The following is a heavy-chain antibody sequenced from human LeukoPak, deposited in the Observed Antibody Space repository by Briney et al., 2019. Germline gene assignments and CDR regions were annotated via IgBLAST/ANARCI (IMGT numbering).Heavy chain of an antibody. CDR1: GYTFTSYY. CDR3: ARQGYCTNGVCLPPDNWFDP. Sequence: ASVKVSCKASGYTFTSYYMHWVRQAPGQGLEWMGIINPSGGSTSYAQKFQGGVTMTRDTSTSTVYMELSSLRSEDTAVYYCARQGYCTNGVCLPPDNWFDPWGQGTLVTVSS. D-gene: IGHD2-8*01. V-gene: IGHV1-46*01. J-gene: IGHJ5*02. CDR2: INPSGGST.